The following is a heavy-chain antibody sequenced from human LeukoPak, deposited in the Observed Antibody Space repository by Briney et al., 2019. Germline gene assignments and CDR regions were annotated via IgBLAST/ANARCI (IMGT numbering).Heavy chain of an antibody. CDR2: RSYDGSNK. CDR1: GFTFSSYA. Sequence: TGGSLRLSCAASGFTFSSYAMSWVRQAPGKGLEWVAVRSYDGSNKYYADSVKGRFTISRDNSQNTLYLQMNSLRAEDTAVYYCAKDLELYGDQYYFDCWGQGTLVTVSS. D-gene: IGHD4-17*01. V-gene: IGHV3-30*18. J-gene: IGHJ4*02. CDR3: AKDLELYGDQYYFDC.